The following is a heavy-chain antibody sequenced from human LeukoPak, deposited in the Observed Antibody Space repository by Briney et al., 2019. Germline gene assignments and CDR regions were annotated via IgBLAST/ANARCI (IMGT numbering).Heavy chain of an antibody. Sequence: SQTLSLTCTVSGGSISSGGYYWIWIPQHPGKGLEWIGYIYYTGSTSSNPSLKSRLTISVDTSKIQLSLKLSSVTAADTAVYFCARASGRRGYSGYEFGYWGQGTLVTVSS. D-gene: IGHD5-12*01. V-gene: IGHV4-31*03. CDR1: GGSISSGGYY. J-gene: IGHJ4*02. CDR3: ARASGRRGYSGYEFGY. CDR2: IYYTGST.